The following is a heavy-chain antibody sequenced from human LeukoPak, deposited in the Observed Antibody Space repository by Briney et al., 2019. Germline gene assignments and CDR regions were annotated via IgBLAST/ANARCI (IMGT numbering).Heavy chain of an antibody. D-gene: IGHD3-22*01. CDR3: ARARSYYYDGSAYYFDS. Sequence: GESLQISCGDSFTVHWIAWVRQVPGKGLEWVGIIYPEDSDTRYSPSFQGQVTISADKSIRSAYLRWSSLKASDTAMYYCARARSYYYDGSAYYFDSWGQGTLVTVSS. CDR2: IYPEDSDT. J-gene: IGHJ4*02. CDR1: GDSFTVHW. V-gene: IGHV5-51*01.